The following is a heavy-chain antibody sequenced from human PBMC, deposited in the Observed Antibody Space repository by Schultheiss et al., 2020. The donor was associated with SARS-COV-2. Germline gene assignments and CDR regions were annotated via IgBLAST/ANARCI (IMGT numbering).Heavy chain of an antibody. D-gene: IGHD2-15*01. CDR3: ARRGYCSGGRCYYFDY. J-gene: IGHJ4*02. V-gene: IGHV4-4*02. CDR1: GGSISSNNW. Sequence: SETLSLTCAVSGGSISSNNWWTWVRQPPGKGLEWIGYIYYSGSTNYNPSLKSRVTMSVDTSKNQFSLKLSSVTAADTAVYYCARRGYCSGGRCYYFDYWGQGTLVTVSS. CDR2: IYYSGST.